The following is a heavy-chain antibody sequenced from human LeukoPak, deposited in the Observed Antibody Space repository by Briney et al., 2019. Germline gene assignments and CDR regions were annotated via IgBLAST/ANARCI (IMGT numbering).Heavy chain of an antibody. D-gene: IGHD4-17*01. J-gene: IGHJ4*02. V-gene: IGHV3-74*03. CDR1: GFTLSNYW. Sequence: GGSLRLSCAVSGFTLSNYWMHWVRHAPGEGLVWVSSIKRDGSITTYADSVKGRFTISRDNAKNTLYLQMNSLRAEDTAVYYCGTSEYGAAFDYWGQGTLVTVSS. CDR2: IKRDGSIT. CDR3: GTSEYGAAFDY.